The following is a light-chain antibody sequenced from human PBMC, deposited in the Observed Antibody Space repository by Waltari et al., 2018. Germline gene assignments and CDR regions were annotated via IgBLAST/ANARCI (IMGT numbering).Light chain of an antibody. CDR2: EGT. Sequence: QSALTQPASVSGSPGQSITISCTGTSSDVGSYNLVSCYQQHPGKAPKLMIYEGTKRPAGVSNRFSGSKSVNTASLTFAGLQAEDEADYYCCSYAGSGTFVVFGGGTKLTVL. V-gene: IGLV2-23*03. CDR3: CSYAGSGTFVV. J-gene: IGLJ2*01. CDR1: SSDVGSYNL.